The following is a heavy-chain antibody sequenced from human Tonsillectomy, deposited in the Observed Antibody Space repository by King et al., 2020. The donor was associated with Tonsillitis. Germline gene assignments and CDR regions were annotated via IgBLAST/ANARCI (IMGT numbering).Heavy chain of an antibody. Sequence: VQLPESGPGLVKPSETLSLTCTVSGGSISSYYWSWLRQPPGKGLEWIGYIYYSGSTNYNPSLKSRVTISVDTSKNQFSLKLSSVTAADTAVYYCARLTGDGSLSYDYWGQGTLVTVSS. D-gene: IGHD7-27*01. CDR2: IYYSGST. V-gene: IGHV4-59*01. J-gene: IGHJ4*02. CDR3: ARLTGDGSLSYDY. CDR1: GGSISSYY.